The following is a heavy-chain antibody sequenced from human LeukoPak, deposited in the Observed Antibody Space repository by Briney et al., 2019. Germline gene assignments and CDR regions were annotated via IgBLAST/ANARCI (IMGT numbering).Heavy chain of an antibody. CDR1: GGTFSSYA. CDR2: IIPIFGTA. CDR3: ARGATAMVKYYYYYMDV. J-gene: IGHJ6*03. D-gene: IGHD5-18*01. V-gene: IGHV1-69*13. Sequence: SVKVSCKASGGTFSSYAISWVRQAPGQGLESMGGIIPIFGTANYAQKFQGRVTITADESTSTAYMELSSLRSEDTAVYYCARGATAMVKYYYYYMDVWGKGTTVTISS.